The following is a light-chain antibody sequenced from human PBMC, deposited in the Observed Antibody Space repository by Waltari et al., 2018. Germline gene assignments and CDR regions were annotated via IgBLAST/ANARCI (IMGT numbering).Light chain of an antibody. V-gene: IGLV3-1*01. CDR2: ENS. Sequence: SYDLTPSPSVSVSPGQTVSITCPRDKLGNRNACWYQQKPGQSPTPLIFENSKRPSGIPERFSGSNSGNTATLTIRGTQALDDGDYYCQAWDTRGAWVFGGGTKLTVL. CDR3: QAWDTRGAWV. J-gene: IGLJ3*02. CDR1: KLGNRN.